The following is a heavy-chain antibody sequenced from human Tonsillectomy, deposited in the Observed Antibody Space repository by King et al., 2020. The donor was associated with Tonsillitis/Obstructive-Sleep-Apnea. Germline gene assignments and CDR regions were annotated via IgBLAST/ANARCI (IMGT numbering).Heavy chain of an antibody. J-gene: IGHJ6*03. V-gene: IGHV3-23*04. CDR3: AKDLGAYDFWSGYPFYYYYYYMDV. CDR2: IIGSGGST. D-gene: IGHD3-3*01. CDR1: GFTFSSYA. Sequence: GQLVQSGGGLVQPGGSLRLSCAASGFTFSSYAMSWVRQAPGKGLEWVSAIIGSGGSTYYADAVEGRFTISRDNSKNTRYLQMNSLRAEDTAVYYCAKDLGAYDFWSGYPFYYYYYYMDVWGKGTTVTVSS.